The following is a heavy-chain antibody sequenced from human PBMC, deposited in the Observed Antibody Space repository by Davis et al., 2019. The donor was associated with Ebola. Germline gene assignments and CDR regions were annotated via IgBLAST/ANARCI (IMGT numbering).Heavy chain of an antibody. V-gene: IGHV3-73*01. CDR2: IRSKANSYAT. J-gene: IGHJ6*02. Sequence: GESLKISCAASGFTFSGSAMHWVRQASGKGLEWLGRIRSKANSYATAYAASVKGRFTISRDDSKNTAYLQMNSLKTEDTAVYYCTTTPSSSRYTSDVWGQGTTVTVSS. CDR1: GFTFSGSA. CDR3: TTTPSSSRYTSDV. D-gene: IGHD6-13*01.